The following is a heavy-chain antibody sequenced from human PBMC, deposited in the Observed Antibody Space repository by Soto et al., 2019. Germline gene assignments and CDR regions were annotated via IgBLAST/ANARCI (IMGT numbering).Heavy chain of an antibody. D-gene: IGHD2-21*01. V-gene: IGHV3-23*01. J-gene: IGHJ4*02. CDR2: ISGSGGST. CDR1: GFTFTSYA. CDR3: ANCIMIRVPPVY. Sequence: GGSLRLSCAASGFTFTSYAMGWVRQAPGKGLEWVSVISGSGGSTYYADSVKGRFTISRDNSKKTLYLQMSSLRAEDTAVYYCANCIMIRVPPVYSGQATLVTV.